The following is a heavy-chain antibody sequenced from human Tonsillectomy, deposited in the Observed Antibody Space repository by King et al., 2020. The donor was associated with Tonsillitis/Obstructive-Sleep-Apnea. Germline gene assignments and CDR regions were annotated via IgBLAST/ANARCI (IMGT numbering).Heavy chain of an antibody. Sequence: VQLVESGAEVKKPGESLKISCKGSGYMLTSYWIGWVRQMPGKGLEWTGIIDPGDSNTRYSPSFQGQVSISVDMSINTANLQWSSLKASDTAIYYCARRESDYGNWFDPWGQGTLVTVSP. D-gene: IGHD4-17*01. V-gene: IGHV5-51*03. CDR1: GYMLTSYW. J-gene: IGHJ5*02. CDR2: IDPGDSNT. CDR3: ARRESDYGNWFDP.